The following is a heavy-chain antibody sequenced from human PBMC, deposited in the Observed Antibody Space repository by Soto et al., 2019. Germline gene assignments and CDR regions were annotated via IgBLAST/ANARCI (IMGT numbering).Heavy chain of an antibody. CDR2: INPYSSGA. D-gene: IGHD2-21*01. CDR1: GYTFTDYF. V-gene: IGHV1-2*02. CDR3: ARLMHYSHSGGSSHSGFDM. Sequence: QVQLVQSGAEVKKPGASVKVSCEASGYTFTDYFIHWVRQAPGQGLEWMGWINPYSSGADLSQKFQGRVIMTRDTSISTAYREVSSLRSDDTAVFYCARLMHYSHSGGSSHSGFDMWGQGTLVTVSS. J-gene: IGHJ3*02.